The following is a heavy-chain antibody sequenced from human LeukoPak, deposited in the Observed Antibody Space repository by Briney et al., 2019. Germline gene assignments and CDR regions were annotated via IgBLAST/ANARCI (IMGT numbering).Heavy chain of an antibody. V-gene: IGHV3-21*01. Sequence: PGGSPRLSCAASGFTFSSYSMNWVRQAPGKGLEWVSSISSSSSYIYYADSVKGRFTISRDNAKNSLYLQMNSLRAEDTAVYYCASLAYCGGDCGRQDAFDIWGQGTMVTVSS. D-gene: IGHD2-21*02. CDR2: ISSSSSYI. CDR1: GFTFSSYS. CDR3: ASLAYCGGDCGRQDAFDI. J-gene: IGHJ3*02.